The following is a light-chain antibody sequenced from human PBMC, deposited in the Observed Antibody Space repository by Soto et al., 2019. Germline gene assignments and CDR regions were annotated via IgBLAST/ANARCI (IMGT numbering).Light chain of an antibody. V-gene: IGKV3-11*01. CDR2: DAS. Sequence: TQSAATVSVSPGERATLSCRASQSVSSNLAWYQQKPGQAPRLLIYDASNRATGIPARFSGSGSGTDFTLTISSLEPEDFAVYYCQQRSNWPPTWTFGQGTKV. CDR3: QQRSNWPPTWT. CDR1: QSVSSN. J-gene: IGKJ1*01.